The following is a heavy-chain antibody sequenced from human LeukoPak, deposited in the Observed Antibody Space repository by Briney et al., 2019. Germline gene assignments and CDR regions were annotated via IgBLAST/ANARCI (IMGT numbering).Heavy chain of an antibody. J-gene: IGHJ4*02. CDR2: ISFDGSNE. Sequence: GGSLRLSCAASGFTFSNYGMHWVRQAPGRGLEWVALISFDGSNEYYTDSVKGRFSISRDNSKNTLYLQMNSLRPEDTAVYYCAKALIVGGTHFDHWGQGTLVTVSS. D-gene: IGHD1-26*01. CDR1: GFTFSNYG. V-gene: IGHV3-30*18. CDR3: AKALIVGGTHFDH.